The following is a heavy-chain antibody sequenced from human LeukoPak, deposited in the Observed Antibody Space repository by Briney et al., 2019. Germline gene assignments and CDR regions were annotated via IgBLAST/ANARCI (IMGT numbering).Heavy chain of an antibody. J-gene: IGHJ4*02. CDR2: IAWNSGIT. D-gene: IGHD3-10*01. Sequence: GGSLRLSCAASGFTFDDYTMHWVRQVPGKGLEWVSGIAWNSGITGDADSVKGRFTISRDNAKNSLSLQMNSLRAEDTAFYYCVKDIGGDVIPRRFDYWGQGTLVTVSS. V-gene: IGHV3-9*01. CDR3: VKDIGGDVIPRRFDY. CDR1: GFTFDDYT.